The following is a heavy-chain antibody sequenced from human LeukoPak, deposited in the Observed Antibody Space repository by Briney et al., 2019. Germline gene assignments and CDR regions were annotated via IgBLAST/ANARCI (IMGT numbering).Heavy chain of an antibody. CDR3: ARGPPFGELLFAGEADFDY. J-gene: IGHJ4*02. CDR1: GGSISSGDYY. D-gene: IGHD3-10*01. V-gene: IGHV4-30-4*01. Sequence: SETLSLTCTVSGGSISSGDYYWSWIRQPPGKGLEWIGYIYYSGSTYYNPSLKSRVTISVDTSKNQFSLKLSSVTAADTAVYYCARGPPFGELLFAGEADFDYWGQGTLVTVPS. CDR2: IYYSGST.